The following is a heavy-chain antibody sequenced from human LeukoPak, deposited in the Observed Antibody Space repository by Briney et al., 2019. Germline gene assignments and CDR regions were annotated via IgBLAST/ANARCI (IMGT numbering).Heavy chain of an antibody. J-gene: IGHJ3*02. CDR2: INSDGSST. CDR1: GFTFSSYW. V-gene: IGHV3-74*01. Sequence: GGSLRLSCAASGFTFSSYWMHWVRHAPGEGLVWVSRINSDGSSTSYADSVKGRFTISRDNAKNTLYLQMNSLRAEDTAVYYCARVGTSVAGTLVDAFDIWGQGTMVTVSS. CDR3: ARVGTSVAGTLVDAFDI. D-gene: IGHD6-19*01.